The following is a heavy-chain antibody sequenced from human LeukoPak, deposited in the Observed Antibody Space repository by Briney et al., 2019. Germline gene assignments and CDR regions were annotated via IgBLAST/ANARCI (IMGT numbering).Heavy chain of an antibody. CDR1: GGSISSSSYY. V-gene: IGHV4-39*07. Sequence: SETLSLTCTFSGGSISSSSYYWAWIRQPPGKGLEGIGNIYYSGSTYYNPSLKSQVNISVDTSKNQFCLNLSSVTAADTALYYCARDGGYSTSSSLFDPWGRGTLVTVSS. D-gene: IGHD6-13*01. CDR3: ARDGGYSTSSSLFDP. CDR2: IYYSGST. J-gene: IGHJ5*02.